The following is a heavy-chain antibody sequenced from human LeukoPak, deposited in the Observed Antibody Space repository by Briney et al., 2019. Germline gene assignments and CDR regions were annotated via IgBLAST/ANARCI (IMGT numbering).Heavy chain of an antibody. CDR3: ARDGAVAGLDY. D-gene: IGHD6-19*01. V-gene: IGHV3-48*01. CDR2: ISSSSSTI. CDR1: GFTFSSYS. Sequence: AGGSLRLSCAASGFTFSSYSMTWVHQAPGKGLEWVSYISSSSSTIYYADSVKGRFTISRDNAKNSLYLQMNSLRAEDTAVYYCARDGAVAGLDYWGQGTLVTVSS. J-gene: IGHJ4*02.